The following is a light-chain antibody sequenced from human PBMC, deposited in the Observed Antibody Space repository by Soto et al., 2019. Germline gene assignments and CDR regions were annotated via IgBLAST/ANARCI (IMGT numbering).Light chain of an antibody. CDR3: QQYTTYPYT. Sequence: DIQMTQSPSTLSASVGDRVTITCRAGQSVTNWLAWYQQKPGKAPNLLIYDASRLQSGIPSRFSGSGSGTEFTLTISSLQPDDFATYYCQQYTTYPYTFGQGTKLEIK. J-gene: IGKJ2*01. CDR1: QSVTNW. V-gene: IGKV1-5*01. CDR2: DAS.